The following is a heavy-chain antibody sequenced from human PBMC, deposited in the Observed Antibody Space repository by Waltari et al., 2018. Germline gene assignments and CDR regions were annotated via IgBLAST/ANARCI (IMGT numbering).Heavy chain of an antibody. CDR2: ISGSDTGGFT. CDR1: GFPFRNSE. D-gene: IGHD3-16*01. Sequence: EVQLVESGGGLVQPGGSLGPSCAASGFPFRNSEIIWVRQAPGKGLEWVSYISGSDTGGFTHYAESVKGRFTISRDNIENTLYLQMNSLRVDDTAVYYCARLRGTFGFWGQGTMVTVSS. J-gene: IGHJ3*01. V-gene: IGHV3-48*03. CDR3: ARLRGTFGF.